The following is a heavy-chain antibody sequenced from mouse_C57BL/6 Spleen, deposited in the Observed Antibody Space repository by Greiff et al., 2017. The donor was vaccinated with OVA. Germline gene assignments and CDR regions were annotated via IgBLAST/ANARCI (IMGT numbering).Heavy chain of an antibody. J-gene: IGHJ1*03. CDR1: GYTFTSYG. D-gene: IGHD2-5*01. Sequence: VQLQESGAELARPGASVKLSCKASGYTFTSYGISWVKQRTGQGLEWIGEIYPRSGNTYYNEKFKGKATLTADKSSSTAYMELRSLTSEDSAVYFCARSRSNSGFDVWGTGTTVTVSS. V-gene: IGHV1-81*01. CDR3: ARSRSNSGFDV. CDR2: IYPRSGNT.